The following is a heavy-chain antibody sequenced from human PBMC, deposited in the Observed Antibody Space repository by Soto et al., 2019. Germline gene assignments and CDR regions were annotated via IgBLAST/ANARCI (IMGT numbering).Heavy chain of an antibody. Sequence: PGGSLRLSCAASGFTFSSYAMSWVRQAPGKGLEWVSAISGSGGSTYYADSVKGRFTISRDNSKNTLYLQMNSLRAEDTAVYYCAKDLRVVVAVIALIDVFDIWGQGTMVTVPS. D-gene: IGHD2-15*01. CDR2: ISGSGGST. V-gene: IGHV3-23*01. J-gene: IGHJ3*02. CDR1: GFTFSSYA. CDR3: AKDLRVVVAVIALIDVFDI.